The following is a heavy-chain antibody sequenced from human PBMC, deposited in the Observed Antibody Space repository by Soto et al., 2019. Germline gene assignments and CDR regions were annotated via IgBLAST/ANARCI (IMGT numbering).Heavy chain of an antibody. Sequence: PSQTLSLTRAISGDSVSSTSTAWSWIRQSPSRGLEWLGRTYYRSKWYSDYAVSVKSRITINPDTSKNQFSLQLKSVTPEDTAVYYCARGSYYSGWVWGQGTLVTSPQ. J-gene: IGHJ4*02. V-gene: IGHV6-1*01. CDR2: TYYRSKWYS. CDR3: ARGSYYSGWV. D-gene: IGHD6-19*01. CDR1: GDSVSSTSTA.